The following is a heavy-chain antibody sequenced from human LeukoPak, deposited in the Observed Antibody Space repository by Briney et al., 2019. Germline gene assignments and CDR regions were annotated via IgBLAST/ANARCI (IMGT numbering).Heavy chain of an antibody. Sequence: PGGSLRLSCAASGFTFSSYSMNWVRQAPGKGLEWVSYISSSSSTIYYADSVKGRFTISRDNAKNSLYLQMNSLRAEDTAVYYCARGGGSSSWYAEFDYWGQGTLVTVSS. J-gene: IGHJ4*02. V-gene: IGHV3-48*04. D-gene: IGHD6-13*01. CDR1: GFTFSSYS. CDR3: ARGGGSSSWYAEFDY. CDR2: ISSSSSTI.